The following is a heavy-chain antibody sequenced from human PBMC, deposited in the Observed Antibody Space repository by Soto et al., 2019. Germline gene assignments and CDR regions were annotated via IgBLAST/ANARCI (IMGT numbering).Heavy chain of an antibody. CDR2: INHSGST. J-gene: IGHJ4*02. D-gene: IGHD3-10*01. Sequence: SETLSLTCAVYGGSFSGYYWGWIRQPPGKGLEWIGEINHSGSTNYNPSLKSRVTISVDTSKNQFSLKLSSVTAADTAVYYCASTTYYYGSGSYDYWGQGTLVTVSS. CDR1: GGSFSGYY. CDR3: ASTTYYYGSGSYDY. V-gene: IGHV4-34*01.